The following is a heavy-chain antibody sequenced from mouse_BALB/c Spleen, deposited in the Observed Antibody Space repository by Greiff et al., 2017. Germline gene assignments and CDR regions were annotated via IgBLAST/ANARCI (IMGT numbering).Heavy chain of an antibody. CDR3: AREDLLEVFFAY. V-gene: IGHV2-9*02. CDR1: GFSLTSYG. CDR2: IWAGGST. J-gene: IGHJ3*01. D-gene: IGHD2-1*01. Sequence: VKLMESGPGLVAPSQSLSITCTVSGFSLTSYGVHWVRQPPGKGLEWLGVIWAGGSTNYNSALMSRLSISKDNSKSQVFLKMNSLQTDDTAMYYCAREDLLEVFFAYWGQGTLVTVSA.